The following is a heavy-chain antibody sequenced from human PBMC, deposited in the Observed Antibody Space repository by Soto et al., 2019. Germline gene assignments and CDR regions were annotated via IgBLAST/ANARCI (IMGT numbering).Heavy chain of an antibody. CDR1: GYTLTELS. CDR3: ATASARYCSTTSCYSGFDI. CDR2: FDPEDGDT. V-gene: IGHV1-24*01. J-gene: IGHJ3*02. D-gene: IGHD2-2*02. Sequence: ASVKVSCKVSGYTLTELSIRWVRQAPGKGLEWMGGFDPEDGDTVYAQKFQGRITMTEDTSTDPAYMELSSLRSEDTAVYYCATASARYCSTTSCYSGFDIWGQGTMVTVSS.